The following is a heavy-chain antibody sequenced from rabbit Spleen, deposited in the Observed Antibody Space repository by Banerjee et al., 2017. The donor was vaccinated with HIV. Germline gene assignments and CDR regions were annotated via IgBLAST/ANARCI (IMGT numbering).Heavy chain of an antibody. CDR3: ARNYVNAFDP. D-gene: IGHD1-1*01. CDR1: GFSFSGILY. Sequence: QQQLEESGGGLVKPGGTLTLTCTASGFSFSGILYMCWVRQAPGSGLELIACIYTTSGSTWYANWPKGRFTISKTSSTTVTLQMTSLTAADTATYFCARNYVNAFDPWGQGTLVTVS. J-gene: IGHJ2*01. CDR2: IYTTSGST. V-gene: IGHV1S45*01.